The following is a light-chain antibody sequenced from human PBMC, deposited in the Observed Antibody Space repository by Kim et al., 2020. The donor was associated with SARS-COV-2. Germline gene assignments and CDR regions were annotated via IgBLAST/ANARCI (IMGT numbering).Light chain of an antibody. CDR2: SNK. J-gene: IGLJ3*02. CDR1: PSIIRNNE. Sequence: PGKNVISFCAGSPSIIRNNEVYWYQQPPGMATHLLIYSNKQRPSGVPGLSSGSKSGIAAFRATSLLRSEDEADYYCAAWDDRLSVVFGGGTKVTVL. CDR3: AAWDDRLSVV. V-gene: IGLV1-47*02.